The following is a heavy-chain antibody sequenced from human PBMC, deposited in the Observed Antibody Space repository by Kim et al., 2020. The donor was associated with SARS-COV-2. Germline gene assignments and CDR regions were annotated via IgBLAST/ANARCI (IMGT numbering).Heavy chain of an antibody. V-gene: IGHV3-7*01. J-gene: IGHJ4*02. D-gene: IGHD2-15*01. CDR3: SGGGRIAY. Sequence: DGSERYYVDSVKGRFTISGDNAKNSLYLQMNSLRADDTAVYFGSGGGRIAYWGQGTLVTVSS. CDR2: DGSER.